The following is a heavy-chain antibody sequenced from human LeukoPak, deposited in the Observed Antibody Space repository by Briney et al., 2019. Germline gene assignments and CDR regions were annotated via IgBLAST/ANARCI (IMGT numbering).Heavy chain of an antibody. V-gene: IGHV3-7*03. CDR2: IKQDGSEK. J-gene: IGHJ3*02. Sequence: GGSLRLSXAASGFTFSSYWMSWVRQAPGKGLEWLANIKQDGSEKYYVDSVKGRFTISRDNAKNSLYLQMNSLRAEDTAVYYCARDPYSGSYPGAFDIWGQGTMVTVSS. CDR1: GFTFSSYW. CDR3: ARDPYSGSYPGAFDI. D-gene: IGHD1-26*01.